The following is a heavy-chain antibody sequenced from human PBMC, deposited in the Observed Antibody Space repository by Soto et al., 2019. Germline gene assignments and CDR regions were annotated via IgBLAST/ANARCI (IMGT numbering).Heavy chain of an antibody. CDR3: ARMFENCGGDCYFDY. CDR1: GFTFSSYW. D-gene: IGHD2-21*02. J-gene: IGHJ4*02. CDR2: IKQDGSEK. Sequence: GESLKISCAASGFTFSSYWMSWVRQAPGKGLEWVANIKQDGSEKYYVDSVKGRFTISRDNAKNSLYLQMNSLRAEDTAVYYCARMFENCGGDCYFDYWGQGTLVTVSS. V-gene: IGHV3-7*01.